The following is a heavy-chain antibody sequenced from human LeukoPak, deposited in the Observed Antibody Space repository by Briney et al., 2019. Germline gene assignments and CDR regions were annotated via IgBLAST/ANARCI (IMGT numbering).Heavy chain of an antibody. Sequence: SETLSLTCTVSGGSISSSNYYWGWLRQPPGKGLEWIASIHYSETTYYNPSLKSRVTISVDASKNHFSLKLSSVTAADTAVYYCARGPTYQPIDFWGQGTPVTVSS. J-gene: IGHJ4*02. V-gene: IGHV4-39*02. CDR1: GGSISSSNYY. CDR2: IHYSETT. CDR3: ARGPTYQPIDF. D-gene: IGHD2-2*01.